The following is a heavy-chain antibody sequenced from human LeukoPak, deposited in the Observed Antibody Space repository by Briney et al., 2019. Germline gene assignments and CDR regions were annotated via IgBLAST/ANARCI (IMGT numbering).Heavy chain of an antibody. CDR1: GFTVANDR. Sequence: GGSLRLSCAASGFTVANDRMSWVRQAPGKGLEWVAVISYDGSNKYYADSVKGRFTISRDNSKNTLYLQMNSLRAEDTAVYYCAKDRIDYSFGYWGQGTLVTVSS. CDR3: AKDRIDYSFGY. D-gene: IGHD4-11*01. V-gene: IGHV3-30*18. CDR2: ISYDGSNK. J-gene: IGHJ4*02.